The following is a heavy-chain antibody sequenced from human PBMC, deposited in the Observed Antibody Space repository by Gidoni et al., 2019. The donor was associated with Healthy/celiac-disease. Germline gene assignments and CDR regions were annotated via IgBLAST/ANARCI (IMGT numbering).Heavy chain of an antibody. D-gene: IGHD2-2*01. V-gene: IGHV4-39*01. CDR1: GGSISSSSYY. CDR2: IYYSGST. Sequence: QLQLQESGPGLVKPSETLSLTCTVSGGSISSSSYYWGWIRQPPGKGLEWIGSIYYSGSTYYNPSLKSRVTISVDTSKNQFSLKLSSVTAADTAVYYCARRVVVVPEHYFDYWGQGTLVTVSS. CDR3: ARRVVVVPEHYFDY. J-gene: IGHJ4*02.